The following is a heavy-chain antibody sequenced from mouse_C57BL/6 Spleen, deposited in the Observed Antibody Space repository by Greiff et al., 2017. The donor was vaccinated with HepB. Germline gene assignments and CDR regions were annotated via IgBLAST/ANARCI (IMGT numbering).Heavy chain of an antibody. J-gene: IGHJ4*01. CDR2: IWSGGST. D-gene: IGHD1-1*01. V-gene: IGHV2-4*01. CDR3: AKPYGSSLYYAMDY. Sequence: VQLQQSGPGLVQPSQSLSITCTVSGFSLTSYGVHWVRQPPGKGLEWLGVIWSGGSTDYNAAFISRLSISKDNSKSQVFFKMNSLQADDTAIYYCAKPYGSSLYYAMDYWGQGTSVTVSS. CDR1: GFSLTSYG.